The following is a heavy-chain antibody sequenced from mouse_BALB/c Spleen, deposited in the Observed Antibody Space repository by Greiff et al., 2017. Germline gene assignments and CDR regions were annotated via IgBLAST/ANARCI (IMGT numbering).Heavy chain of an antibody. V-gene: IGHV1S137*01. D-gene: IGHD1-2*01. J-gene: IGHJ1*01. CDR2: ISTYYGDA. CDR1: GYTFTDYA. Sequence: QVQLQQSGAELVRPGVSVKISCKGSGYTFTDYAMHWVKQSHAKSLEWIGVISTYYGDASYNQKFKGKATMTVDKSSSTAYMELARLTSEDSAIYYCAPTATSYWYFDVWGAGTTVTVSS. CDR3: APTATSYWYFDV.